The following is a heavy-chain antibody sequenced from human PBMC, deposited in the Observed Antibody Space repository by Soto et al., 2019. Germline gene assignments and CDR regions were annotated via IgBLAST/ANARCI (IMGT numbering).Heavy chain of an antibody. Sequence: EVQLLESGGGLVQPGGSLRLSCAASGFTFSNYAMSWVRQAPGKGLEWVSAISGRGGSTYYADSVKGRFTISRDNSKNTLYMQMNSLSAEYTAVYYCAKYGLSTSGSYPNWFDPWGQGTLVTVSS. V-gene: IGHV3-23*01. D-gene: IGHD3-16*02. CDR2: ISGRGGST. CDR1: GFTFSNYA. CDR3: AKYGLSTSGSYPNWFDP. J-gene: IGHJ5*02.